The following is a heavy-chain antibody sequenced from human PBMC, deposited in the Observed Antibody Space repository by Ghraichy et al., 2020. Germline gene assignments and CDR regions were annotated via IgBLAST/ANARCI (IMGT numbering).Heavy chain of an antibody. V-gene: IGHV1-3*04. CDR2: IHTGSGRT. CDR1: GYFFTTSE. Sequence: ASVKVSCKASGYFFTTSEMTWVRQAPGQGLEWVGWIHTGSGRTRYSQKLQNRVTISRDTSANTAYMELRSLTSDDTGLYYCAKGLDSRPWTTPRTWFDPWGQGTLVTVSS. J-gene: IGHJ5*02. CDR3: AKGLDSRPWTTPRTWFDP. D-gene: IGHD6-13*01.